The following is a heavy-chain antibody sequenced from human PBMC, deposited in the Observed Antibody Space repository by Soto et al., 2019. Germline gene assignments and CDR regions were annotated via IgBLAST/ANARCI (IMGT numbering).Heavy chain of an antibody. J-gene: IGHJ6*03. CDR2: IWYDGSNK. CDR3: ARDRGGYESGYMDV. V-gene: IGHV3-33*01. Sequence: GALRLSCAASGFTFSSYGMHWVRQAPGKGLEWVAVIWYDGSNKYYADSVRGRFTISRDNSKNTLYLQMNSLRAEDTAVYYCARDRGGYESGYMDVWGKGTTVTVSS. D-gene: IGHD5-12*01. CDR1: GFTFSSYG.